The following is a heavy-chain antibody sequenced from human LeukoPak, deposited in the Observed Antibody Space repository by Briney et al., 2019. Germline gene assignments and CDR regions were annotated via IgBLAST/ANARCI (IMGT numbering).Heavy chain of an antibody. D-gene: IGHD2-2*01. CDR2: IWYDGSNK. J-gene: IGHJ5*02. V-gene: IGHV3-33*01. CDR1: GFTFSSYG. Sequence: GRSLRLSCAASGFTFSSYGMHWVRQAPGKGLEWVAVIWYDGSNKYYADSVKGRFTISRDNSKNTLYLQMNSLRAEDTAVYYCAREGRYCSSTSCSYNWFDPWGQGTLVTVPS. CDR3: AREGRYCSSTSCSYNWFDP.